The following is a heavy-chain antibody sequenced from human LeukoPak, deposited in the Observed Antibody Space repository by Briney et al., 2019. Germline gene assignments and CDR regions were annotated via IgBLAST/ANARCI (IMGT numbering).Heavy chain of an antibody. CDR1: GVSFSGYY. Sequence: SETLSLTCAVYGVSFSGYYWSWIRQPPGKGLEWIGEINHSGSTNYNPSLKSRVTISVDTSKNQFSLKLSSVTAADTAVYYCARLALDSGSSDRDYWGQGTLVTVSS. V-gene: IGHV4-34*01. J-gene: IGHJ4*02. CDR3: ARLALDSGSSDRDY. CDR2: INHSGST. D-gene: IGHD1-26*01.